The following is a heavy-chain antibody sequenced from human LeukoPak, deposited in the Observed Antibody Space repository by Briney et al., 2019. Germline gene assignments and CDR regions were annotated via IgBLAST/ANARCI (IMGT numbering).Heavy chain of an antibody. CDR3: ARKGGHFDY. Sequence: SETLSLTCTVSGDSINYYYWSWIRQSPGKGLEWIGYVYHNGSAKYNPSLKSRVTISVDMSKNQFSLKVSSVTAADTAIYYCARKGGHFDYWGQGTLVTVSS. V-gene: IGHV4-59*01. D-gene: IGHD2-15*01. CDR1: GDSINYYY. CDR2: VYHNGSA. J-gene: IGHJ4*02.